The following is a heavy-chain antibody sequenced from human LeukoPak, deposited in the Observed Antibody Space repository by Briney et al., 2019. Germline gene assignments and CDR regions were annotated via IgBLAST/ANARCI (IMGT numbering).Heavy chain of an antibody. CDR3: ARDVPGSIGTTARFDP. CDR2: ISAYNGNT. D-gene: IGHD1-1*01. J-gene: IGHJ5*02. Sequence: GASVKVSCKASGYTFTSYGISWVRQAPGQGLEWMGWISAYNGNTNYAQKLQGRVTMTTDTSTRTAYMELRSLRSDDTAVYYCARDVPGSIGTTARFDPWGQGTLVTVSS. V-gene: IGHV1-18*01. CDR1: GYTFTSYG.